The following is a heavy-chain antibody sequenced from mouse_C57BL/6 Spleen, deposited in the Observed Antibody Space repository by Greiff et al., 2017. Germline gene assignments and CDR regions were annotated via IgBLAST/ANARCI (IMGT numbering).Heavy chain of an antibody. J-gene: IGHJ1*03. Sequence: VQLQQPGAELVRPGTSVKLSCKASGYTFTSYWMHWVKQRPGQGLEWIGVIDPSDSYTNYNQKFKGKATLTVDTSSSTAYMQLSSLTSEDSAVEYCAREAYGYGSSDGYVDVWGTGTTGTVSS. V-gene: IGHV1-59*01. CDR2: IDPSDSYT. CDR1: GYTFTSYW. D-gene: IGHD1-1*01. CDR3: AREAYGYGSSDGYVDV.